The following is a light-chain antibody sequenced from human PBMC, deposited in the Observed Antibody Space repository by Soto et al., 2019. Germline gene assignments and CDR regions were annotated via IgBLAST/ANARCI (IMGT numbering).Light chain of an antibody. V-gene: IGKV3-15*01. CDR2: RAS. CDR1: QSINSN. Sequence: IVMTQSPATLSVSPGERATLSCRASQSINSNLAWYQQKPGQAPRLLMFRASIRATGFPARFSGSGSGTEFTLTISRLEPEDFAVYYCQQYGSSGTFGQGTKVDIK. J-gene: IGKJ1*01. CDR3: QQYGSSGT.